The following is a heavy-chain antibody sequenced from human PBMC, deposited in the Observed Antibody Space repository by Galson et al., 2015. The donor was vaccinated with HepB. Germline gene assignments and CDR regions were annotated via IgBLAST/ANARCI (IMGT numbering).Heavy chain of an antibody. D-gene: IGHD3-22*01. CDR1: GYTFTSYY. V-gene: IGHV1-46*03. J-gene: IGHJ6*02. CDR2: INPSGGST. CDR3: ARDTQITMIVVAIPPWPSMDV. Sequence: SVKVSCKASGYTFTSYYMHWVRQAPGQGLEWMGIINPSGGSTSYAQKFQGRVTMTRDTSTSTVYMELSSLRSEDTAVYYCARDTQITMIVVAIPPWPSMDVWGQGTTVTVSS.